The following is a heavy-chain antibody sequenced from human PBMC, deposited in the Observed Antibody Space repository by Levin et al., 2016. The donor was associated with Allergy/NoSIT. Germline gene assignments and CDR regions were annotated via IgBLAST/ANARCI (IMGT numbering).Heavy chain of an antibody. V-gene: IGHV4-31*03. J-gene: IGHJ6*03. CDR3: ARGLPDYYYYYMDV. CDR1: GGSISSDSYY. CDR2: IYYSGST. D-gene: IGHD1-14*01. Sequence: SETLSLTCTVSGGSISSDSYYWSWIRQHPGKGLEWLGYIYYSGSTYYNPSLRSRVTISLEKSKSQLSLKVTSVTAADTAVYYCARGLPDYYYYYMDVWGKGTTVTVSS.